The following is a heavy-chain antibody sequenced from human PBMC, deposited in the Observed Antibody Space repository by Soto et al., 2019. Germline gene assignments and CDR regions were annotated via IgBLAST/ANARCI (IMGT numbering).Heavy chain of an antibody. CDR1: SGSISTYY. V-gene: IGHV4-59*08. J-gene: IGHJ6*02. Sequence: SETLSLTCTVSSGSISTYYWSWVRQTPGKGLEWIGYIRYSGSTYYNPSLKSRVTISVDTSKNQFSLKLSSVTAADTAVYYCARHEDFWSGYGPHYYYGMDVWGQGTTVTVSS. CDR2: IRYSGST. D-gene: IGHD3-3*01. CDR3: ARHEDFWSGYGPHYYYGMDV.